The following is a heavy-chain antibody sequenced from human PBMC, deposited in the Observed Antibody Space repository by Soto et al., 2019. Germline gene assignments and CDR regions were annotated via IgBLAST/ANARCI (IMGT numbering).Heavy chain of an antibody. J-gene: IGHJ4*01. Sequence: GGSLRLSCAASGFTLKTYTMNWVRQAPGKGLEWVSSISISSSDRYYADSVRGRFTISRDNAKNALYLQMNSLRADDTAVYFCVRGMNPLFGGQGTLVTVSS. CDR1: GFTLKTYT. CDR2: ISISSSDR. V-gene: IGHV3-21*06. CDR3: VRGMNPLF.